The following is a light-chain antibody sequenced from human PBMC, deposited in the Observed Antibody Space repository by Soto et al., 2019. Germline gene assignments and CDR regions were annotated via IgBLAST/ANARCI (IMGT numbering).Light chain of an antibody. Sequence: EIVLTQSPGTLSLSPGERATLFCRASQSFTSSSIAWHQQKPGQAPRLLIDGASSRATGIPDRFSASGSGTDFTLTSSRLESEDSALYYCQHSGSSPGLTFGGGTKVEIK. CDR3: QHSGSSPGLT. V-gene: IGKV3-20*01. J-gene: IGKJ4*01. CDR1: QSFTSSS. CDR2: GAS.